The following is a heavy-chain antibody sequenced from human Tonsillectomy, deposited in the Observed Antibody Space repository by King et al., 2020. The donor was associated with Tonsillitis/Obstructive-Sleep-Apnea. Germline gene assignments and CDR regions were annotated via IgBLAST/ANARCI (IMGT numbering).Heavy chain of an antibody. CDR3: AREPSDLGAFEI. Sequence: QLQESGPGLVKPSETLSLTCTVSGGSISNYYWSWIRQPPGKGLEWIGSIYFTGSTNHNPSLKSRVTISVDTSKNQFSLKLSSVTAADTALYYCAREPSDLGAFEIWGQGTMVTVSS. CDR2: IYFTGST. CDR1: GGSISNYY. V-gene: IGHV4-59*01. J-gene: IGHJ3*02.